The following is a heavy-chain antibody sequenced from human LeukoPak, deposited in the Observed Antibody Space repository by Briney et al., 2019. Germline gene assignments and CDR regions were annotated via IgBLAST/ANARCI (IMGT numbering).Heavy chain of an antibody. D-gene: IGHD2-15*01. Sequence: GESLQISCQGSGYRFTSDWIGWVRQMPGKGLEWMGIIYPGDSDTRYSPSFQGQVTISADKSVNTAYLQWSSLKASDTAMYYCARLSGRVVCSAGSCYIDSWGQGTLVTVSS. J-gene: IGHJ4*02. CDR3: ARLSGRVVCSAGSCYIDS. CDR1: GYRFTSDW. V-gene: IGHV5-51*01. CDR2: IYPGDSDT.